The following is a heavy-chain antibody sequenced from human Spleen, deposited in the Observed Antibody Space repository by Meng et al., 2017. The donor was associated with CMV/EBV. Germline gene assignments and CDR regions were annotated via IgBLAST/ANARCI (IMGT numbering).Heavy chain of an antibody. J-gene: IGHJ5*02. CDR2: IRFDGTNK. D-gene: IGHD3-10*01. Sequence: GESLKISCAASGFTFSRYAMHWVRQAPGKGLEWVANIRFDGTNKYHADSVKGRFTISRDNSKNTLYLQMNSLRAEDTAVYYCNGLVRGVINNWFDPWGQGTLVTVSS. CDR1: GFTFSRYA. V-gene: IGHV3-30*02. CDR3: NGLVRGVINNWFDP.